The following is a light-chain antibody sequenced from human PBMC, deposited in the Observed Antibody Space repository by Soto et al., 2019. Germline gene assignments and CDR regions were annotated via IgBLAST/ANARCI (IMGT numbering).Light chain of an antibody. Sequence: EMVLTQSPGTLSLSPGERATLSCRASQSVSSSYLAWYQQKPGQAPRLLIYGASSRATGIPGRFSGSGSGTDFTLTISRLEPEDFAVYYCQQYGSSLWRFGQGTKVEI. CDR3: QQYGSSLWR. J-gene: IGKJ1*01. CDR1: QSVSSSY. CDR2: GAS. V-gene: IGKV3-20*01.